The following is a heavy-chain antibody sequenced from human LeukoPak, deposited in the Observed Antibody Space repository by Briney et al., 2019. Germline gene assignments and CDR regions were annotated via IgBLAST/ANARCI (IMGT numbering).Heavy chain of an antibody. CDR1: GFIFNIQA. Sequence: GGSLRLFCAPSGFIFNIQAVSWARQPRGGGLEWVVSMDTGAGTYYAASVKGRFTISRDNCKNTLCLQLNSLRAEDTAVYYCAKEGVDRHFALENWGQGTTVTVSS. D-gene: IGHD3-3*01. V-gene: IGHV3-23*01. J-gene: IGHJ3*01. CDR2: MDTGAGT. CDR3: AKEGVDRHFALEN.